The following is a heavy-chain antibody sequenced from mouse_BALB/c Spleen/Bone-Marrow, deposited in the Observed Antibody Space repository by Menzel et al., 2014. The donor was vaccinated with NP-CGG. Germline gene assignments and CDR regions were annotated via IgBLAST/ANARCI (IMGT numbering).Heavy chain of an antibody. CDR1: GFTFSSYG. CDR2: ISSGGSYT. D-gene: IGHD2-4*01. V-gene: IGHV5-6*01. CDR3: ARQTYYDYDGYFDY. Sequence: VHVKQSGGDLVKPGGSLKLPCAASGFTFSSYGMSWVRQTPDKRLEWVATISSGGSYTYYPDSVKGRFTISRDNAKNTLYLQMSSLKSEDTAMYYCARQTYYDYDGYFDYWGQGTTLTVSS. J-gene: IGHJ2*01.